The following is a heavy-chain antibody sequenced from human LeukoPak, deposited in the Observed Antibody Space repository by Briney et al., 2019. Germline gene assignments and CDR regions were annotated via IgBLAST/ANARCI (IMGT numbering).Heavy chain of an antibody. J-gene: IGHJ4*02. CDR1: GFTVSSNY. CDR3: AKRLFDY. V-gene: IGHV3-23*01. Sequence: SGGSLRLSCAASGFTVSSNYMSWVRQAPGKGLEWVSGISGSGGSTYYADSVKGRFTISRDNSKNTLYLQMNSLRAEDTAVYYCAKRLFDYWGQGTLVTVSS. CDR2: ISGSGGST.